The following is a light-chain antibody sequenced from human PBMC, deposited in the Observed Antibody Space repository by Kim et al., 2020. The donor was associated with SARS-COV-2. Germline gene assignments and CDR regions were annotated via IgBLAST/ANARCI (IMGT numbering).Light chain of an antibody. J-gene: IGLJ3*02. Sequence: GQRVTISCSGSSSNIGSNVVTWYQQLPGTAPKLLIYSNNQRPSGLPARFSGSKSGTSASLAISGLQSEDEADYYCAAWDDSLNGWVFGGGTQLTVL. CDR2: SNN. CDR3: AAWDDSLNGWV. CDR1: SSNIGSNV. V-gene: IGLV1-44*01.